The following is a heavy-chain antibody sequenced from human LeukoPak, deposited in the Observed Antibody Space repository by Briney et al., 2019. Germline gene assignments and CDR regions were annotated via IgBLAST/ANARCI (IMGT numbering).Heavy chain of an antibody. CDR2: ISGSSSYI. CDR3: ARDYCSGGSCYSDYFDY. Sequence: GGSLRLSCAASGFTFSSYSMNWVRQAPGKGLKGVYSISGSSSYIYYADSVKGRFTIYRDNAKNSLYLQMNSLRAEDTGVYYCARDYCSGGSCYSDYFDYWGQGTLVTVSS. V-gene: IGHV3-21*01. CDR1: GFTFSSYS. D-gene: IGHD2-15*01. J-gene: IGHJ4*02.